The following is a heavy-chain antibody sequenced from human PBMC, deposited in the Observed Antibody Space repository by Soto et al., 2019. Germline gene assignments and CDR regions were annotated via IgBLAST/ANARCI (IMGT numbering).Heavy chain of an antibody. V-gene: IGHV4-59*08. CDR2: IHYSGNT. CDR1: IESICSYY. J-gene: IGHJ4*02. CDR3: ARRNSVYLPYYLDN. Sequence: SETLSLTCSVSIESICSYYWSWIRQPPGKGLEWIGYIHYSGNTNYNPSLKSRVSISLDTSKSQFSLKLSSVTAADTAVYYCARRNSVYLPYYLDNWGQGLLVTVSS. D-gene: IGHD3-16*01.